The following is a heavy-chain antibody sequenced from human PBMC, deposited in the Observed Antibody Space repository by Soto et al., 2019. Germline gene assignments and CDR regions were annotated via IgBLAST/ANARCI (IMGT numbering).Heavy chain of an antibody. Sequence: EVQLVESGGGLVPPGGSVRLSCAASGFIFKMYWMHWVRQSPGKGLVWISRIYNDGTYSDYADSVRGRFTISRDNVNDTLYIQINNLRAEDSGLYYCTRGPRPISTGTGAYWGQGTQVTVSS. V-gene: IGHV3-74*01. CDR1: GFIFKMYW. CDR3: TRGPRPISTGTGAY. J-gene: IGHJ4*02. CDR2: IYNDGTYS. D-gene: IGHD3-10*01.